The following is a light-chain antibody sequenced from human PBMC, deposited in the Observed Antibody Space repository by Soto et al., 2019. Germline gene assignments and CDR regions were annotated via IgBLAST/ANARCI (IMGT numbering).Light chain of an antibody. J-gene: IGKJ1*01. CDR1: QSVSSSY. V-gene: IGKV3D-20*02. CDR3: PQRRYWPLT. Sequence: EIGLTQSPGTLSLSPGERATLSCRASQSVSSSYLAWYQQKPGQAPRLLIYGASSRATGIPDRFSGRGSGTDFRLTIRRLATDDFVVYYCPQRRYWPLTFGQGAKV. CDR2: GAS.